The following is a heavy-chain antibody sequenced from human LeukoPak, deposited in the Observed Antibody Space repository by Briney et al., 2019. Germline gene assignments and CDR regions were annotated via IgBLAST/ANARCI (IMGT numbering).Heavy chain of an antibody. CDR1: GFSLSGYW. D-gene: IGHD2-15*01. CDR2: NNGDGSTT. J-gene: IGHJ5*02. CDR3: ARDPRNVGLAP. V-gene: IGHV3-74*01. Sequence: GGSLRLSCVASGFSLSGYWMYWVRQAPGKGLMYISRNNGDGSTTNYADVVKGRFTMSRDDVKNTLYLQMNSLRVEDTAVYYCARDPRNVGLAPWGQGTLVTVSS.